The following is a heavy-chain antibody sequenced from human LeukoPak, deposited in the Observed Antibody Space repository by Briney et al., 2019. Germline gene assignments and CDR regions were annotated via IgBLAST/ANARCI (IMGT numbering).Heavy chain of an antibody. CDR1: GYTFTGYY. D-gene: IGHD6-13*01. CDR2: INPNSGGT. V-gene: IGHV1-2*04. CDR3: ARDRRIAAAGYYFDY. Sequence: ASVKVSCKASGYTFTGYYMHWVRQAPGQGLEWMGWINPNSGGTNYAQKFQGWVTMTRDTSISTAYMELSRLRSDDTAVYYCARDRRIAAAGYYFDYWGQGTLVTVSS. J-gene: IGHJ4*02.